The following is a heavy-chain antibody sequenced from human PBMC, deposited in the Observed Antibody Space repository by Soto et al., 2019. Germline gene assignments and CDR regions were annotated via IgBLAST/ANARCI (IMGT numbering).Heavy chain of an antibody. CDR1: GFTFDDYA. Sequence: EVRLVESGGGLVQPGRSLRLSCAASGFTFDDYAMHWVRQAPGKGLEWVSIITWNSGNMGYADSVKGRFTISRDNTKNSLYLQMNSLRPEDTALYYCAKDISPVTTSGVGGLDYWGQGTLVTVSS. J-gene: IGHJ4*02. D-gene: IGHD4-17*01. CDR2: ITWNSGNM. CDR3: AKDISPVTTSGVGGLDY. V-gene: IGHV3-9*01.